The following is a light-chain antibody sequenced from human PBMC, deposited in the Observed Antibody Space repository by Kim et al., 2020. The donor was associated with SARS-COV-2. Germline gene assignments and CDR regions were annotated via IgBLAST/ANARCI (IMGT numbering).Light chain of an antibody. CDR3: QQYGSSPPPVT. V-gene: IGKV3-20*01. J-gene: IGKJ5*01. Sequence: GEDATLGGREKPSVSSHYVACYHQKPSQAPRLRIDGSSGRAPGIPDRVSCRGSGTDFTFTISKVEPEDFAVYYCQQYGSSPPPVTFGQGTRLEIK. CDR2: GSS. CDR1: PSVSSHY.